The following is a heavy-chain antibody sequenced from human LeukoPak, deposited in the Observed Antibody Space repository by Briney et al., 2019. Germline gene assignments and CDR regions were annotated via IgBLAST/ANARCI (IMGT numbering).Heavy chain of an antibody. CDR2: IKEDGSQI. Sequence: PGGSLRLSCVCSGFTFSKYWMNWVRQAPGKGLEWVANIKEDGSQIYYVDSVRGRFTISRDNAKNSVYLQMNSLRAEDTAVYYCAGSSGWLFDYWGQGSLVAVSS. CDR3: AGSSGWLFDY. J-gene: IGHJ4*02. D-gene: IGHD6-19*01. V-gene: IGHV3-7*01. CDR1: GFTFSKYW.